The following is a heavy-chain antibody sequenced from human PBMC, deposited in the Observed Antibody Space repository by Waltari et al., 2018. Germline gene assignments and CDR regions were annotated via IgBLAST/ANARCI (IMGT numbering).Heavy chain of an antibody. CDR3: ARDRGRGLYLDS. CDR2: VRGDGRS. J-gene: IGHJ4*02. D-gene: IGHD2-15*01. V-gene: IGHV4-4*02. Sequence: QLQLQQSGPGLVKPSGTLSLTCTVYGDSMSTTDYWSWVRQSPGKGLEWIGQVRGDGRSNYSPSLASRVTVSLDTSTQQIYLKMSSATGADTAVYFCARDRGRGLYLDSWGQGILVTVSP. CDR1: GDSMSTTDY.